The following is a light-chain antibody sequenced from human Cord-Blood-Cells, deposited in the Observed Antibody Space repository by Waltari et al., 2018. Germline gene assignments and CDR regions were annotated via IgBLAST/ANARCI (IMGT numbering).Light chain of an antibody. CDR3: QQYNSYSRALT. J-gene: IGKJ4*01. CDR2: KAS. CDR1: QSISSW. V-gene: IGKV1-5*03. Sequence: DNQMTQSPSTLSASVGDRVTITCRARQSISSWLAWYQQKPGKAPKLLIYKASSLESGVPSRFSGSGSGTEFTLTISSLQPDDFATYYCQQYNSYSRALTFGGGTKVEIK.